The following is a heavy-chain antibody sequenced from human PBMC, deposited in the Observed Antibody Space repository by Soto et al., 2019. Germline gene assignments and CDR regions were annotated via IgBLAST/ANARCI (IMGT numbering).Heavy chain of an antibody. V-gene: IGHV4-59*01. J-gene: IGHJ3*02. CDR2: IYYSGST. Sequence: PSEMLSLSSTVSDGSISGFYWSWIRQPPGKGLEWIGYIYYSGSTNYNPSLKSRVTISVGTSKNQFSLKLSSVTAADTAVYYCARDFLGFGLPSLENDALDIWGKGTMVTVSS. CDR1: DGSISGFY. CDR3: ARDFLGFGLPSLENDALDI. D-gene: IGHD3-3*01.